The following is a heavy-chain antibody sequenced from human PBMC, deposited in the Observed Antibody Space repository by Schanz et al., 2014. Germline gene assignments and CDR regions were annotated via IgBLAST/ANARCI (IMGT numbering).Heavy chain of an antibody. CDR1: GFTLSSYA. CDR2: ISYDGSNK. J-gene: IGHJ4*02. V-gene: IGHV3-30-3*01. D-gene: IGHD2-15*01. Sequence: QVQLVESGGGVVQPGRSLRLSCAAYGFTLSSYAMHWVRQAPGKGLEWVAVISYDGSNKYYADPVKGRFTISRDNSKNTLYLQMNTLRAEDTAVYYCARDRGYCSGGSCLTFDYWGQGTLVTVSS. CDR3: ARDRGYCSGGSCLTFDY.